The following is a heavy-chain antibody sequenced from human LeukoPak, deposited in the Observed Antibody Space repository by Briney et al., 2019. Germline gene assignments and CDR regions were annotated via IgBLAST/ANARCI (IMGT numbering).Heavy chain of an antibody. Sequence: GGTLRLSCAASGFTFSNYGMNWVRQAPGKGLEWVSEISGSGGSTYYADSVKGRFTISRDNSKNTLHLQMNSLRAEDTAIYYCAKAKWFGESPFHYWGQGTLVTVSS. V-gene: IGHV3-23*01. CDR3: AKAKWFGESPFHY. CDR1: GFTFSNYG. CDR2: ISGSGGST. D-gene: IGHD3-10*01. J-gene: IGHJ4*02.